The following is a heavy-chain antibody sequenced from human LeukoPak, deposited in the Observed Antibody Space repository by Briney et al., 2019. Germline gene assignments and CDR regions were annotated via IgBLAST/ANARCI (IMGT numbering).Heavy chain of an antibody. V-gene: IGHV3-9*01. J-gene: IGHJ4*02. Sequence: PGGSLRLSCAASGFTFDDYAMHWVRQAPGKGLEWVSGISWNSGSIGYADSVKGRFTISRDNAKNSLYLQMNSLRAEDTALYYCAKEWASSIAARNGGLDWGQGTLVTVSS. D-gene: IGHD6-6*01. CDR3: AKEWASSIAARNGGLD. CDR2: ISWNSGSI. CDR1: GFTFDDYA.